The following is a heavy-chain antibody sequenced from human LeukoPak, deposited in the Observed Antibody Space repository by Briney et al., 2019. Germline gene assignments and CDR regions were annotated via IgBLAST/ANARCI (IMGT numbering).Heavy chain of an antibody. V-gene: IGHV3-21*01. J-gene: IGHJ4*02. Sequence: GGSLRLSCAASGFTFSSYSMNWVRQAPGKGLAWVSSISSGSGYIYYADSVKGRFTISRDNTRNSLYLQMNSLRAEDTAVYYCARDIAGISDYWGQGTLVTVSS. CDR3: ARDIAGISDY. CDR1: GFTFSSYS. D-gene: IGHD6-13*01. CDR2: ISSGSGYI.